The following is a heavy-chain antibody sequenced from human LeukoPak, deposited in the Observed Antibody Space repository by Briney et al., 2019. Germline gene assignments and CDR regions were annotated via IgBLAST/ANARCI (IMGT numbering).Heavy chain of an antibody. D-gene: IGHD3-16*02. CDR2: ISDNEGTT. V-gene: IGHV3-23*01. CDR3: ARHDSFIPF. J-gene: IGHJ4*02. CDR1: GFNFNYYA. Sequence: GGSLRLSCAASGFNFNYYAMSWVRQAPGKGLEWVSGISDNEGTTYYTDSVKGRFTIFIDNTKNTVYLQMNNLRADDTAVYFCARHDSFIPFWGQGTMVTVSS.